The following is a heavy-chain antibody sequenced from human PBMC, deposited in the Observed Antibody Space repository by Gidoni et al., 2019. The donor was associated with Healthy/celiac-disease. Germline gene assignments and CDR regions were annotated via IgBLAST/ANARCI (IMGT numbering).Heavy chain of an antibody. J-gene: IGHJ6*02. Sequence: EVQLVESGGGLVQPGGSLRLSCAASGFTFSSYSMNWVRQAPGKGLGWVSYISSSSSTIYYADSVKGRFTISRDNAKNSLYLQMNSLRAEDTAVYYCAREQWLAVYYYYYYGMDVWGQGTTVTVSS. CDR2: ISSSSSTI. V-gene: IGHV3-48*01. D-gene: IGHD6-19*01. CDR1: GFTFSSYS. CDR3: AREQWLAVYYYYYYGMDV.